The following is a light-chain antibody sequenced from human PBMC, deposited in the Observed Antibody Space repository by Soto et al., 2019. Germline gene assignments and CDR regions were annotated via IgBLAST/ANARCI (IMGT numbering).Light chain of an antibody. J-gene: IGKJ1*01. CDR3: QQYGSPLWT. Sequence: EIVLTQSPGTLSLSPGERATLSCRASQSITSSYLAWYQQKPGQAPRLLISGTISRATGIPDRFSGSGSGTDFALTIGRLEPEDFAVYYCQQYGSPLWTCGQGTKVEIK. CDR1: QSITSSY. CDR2: GTI. V-gene: IGKV3-20*01.